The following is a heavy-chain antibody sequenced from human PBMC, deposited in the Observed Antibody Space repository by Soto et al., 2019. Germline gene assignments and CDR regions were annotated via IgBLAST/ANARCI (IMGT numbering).Heavy chain of an antibody. CDR3: AREGGGPYKGWCDP. Sequence: GASVNVSCKASGYTFTSNAMHWVRQAPGQRLEWMGWINAGNGNTKYSQKFQGRVTITRDTSATTAYMELSSLTSEDTAVYYCAREGGGPYKGWCDPGGREPRVTVST. CDR2: INAGNGNT. D-gene: IGHD1-1*01. CDR1: GYTFTSNA. J-gene: IGHJ5*02. V-gene: IGHV1-3*01.